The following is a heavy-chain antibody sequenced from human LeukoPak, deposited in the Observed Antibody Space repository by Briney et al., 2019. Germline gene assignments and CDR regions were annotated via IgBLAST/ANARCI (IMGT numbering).Heavy chain of an antibody. J-gene: IGHJ4*02. D-gene: IGHD4-11*01. Sequence: ASVKVSCKASGYTFTSYGISWVRQAPGQGLEWMGWISAYSGNTNCAQKLQDRVTMTTDTSTSTAYMELRSLRSDDTAVYFCARDLSTVTTGTFVYWGQGTLVTVSS. CDR1: GYTFTSYG. CDR3: ARDLSTVTTGTFVY. CDR2: ISAYSGNT. V-gene: IGHV1-18*01.